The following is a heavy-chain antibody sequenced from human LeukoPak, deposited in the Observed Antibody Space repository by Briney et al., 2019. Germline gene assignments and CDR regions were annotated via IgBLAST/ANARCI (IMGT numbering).Heavy chain of an antibody. V-gene: IGHV4-30-2*01. CDR3: ARADYQYYFDY. CDR1: GGSISSGGYS. Sequence: SQTLSLTCAVSGGSISSGGYSWSWIRQPPGKGLEWIGYINHSGSTYYNPSLKSRVTISVDRSKNQFSLKLSSVTAADTAVYYCARADYQYYFDYWGQGTLVTVSS. J-gene: IGHJ4*02. D-gene: IGHD4-11*01. CDR2: INHSGST.